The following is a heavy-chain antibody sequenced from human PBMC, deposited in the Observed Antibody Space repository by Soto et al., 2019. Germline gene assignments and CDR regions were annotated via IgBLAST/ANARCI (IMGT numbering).Heavy chain of an antibody. V-gene: IGHV4-38-2*02. D-gene: IGHD1-1*01. CDR1: GYSIGNNYY. Sequence: QVQLQESGPGLVEPSETLSLTCTVSGYSIGNNYYWGWIRQPPGKGLEWIGVTYYGGTTYYNPSLKSRVTISLDTSKNQFSLKLTSVTAADTAVYYCARDASVGTGWFDPWGQLTLVTVSS. CDR3: ARDASVGTGWFDP. CDR2: TYYGGTT. J-gene: IGHJ5*02.